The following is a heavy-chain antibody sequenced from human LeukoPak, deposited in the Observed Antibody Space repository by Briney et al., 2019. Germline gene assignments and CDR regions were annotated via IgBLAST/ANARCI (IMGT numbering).Heavy chain of an antibody. J-gene: IGHJ4*02. D-gene: IGHD1-1*01. V-gene: IGHV4-34*01. CDR1: GGSFSGYY. Sequence: SETLSLTCAVYGGSFSGYYWSWIRQPPGKGLEWIGEINHSGSTNYSPSLKSRVTITVDTSKNQFSLKLSSVTAADTAVYYCARVGPARLEEYWGQGTLVTVSS. CDR2: INHSGST. CDR3: ARVGPARLEEY.